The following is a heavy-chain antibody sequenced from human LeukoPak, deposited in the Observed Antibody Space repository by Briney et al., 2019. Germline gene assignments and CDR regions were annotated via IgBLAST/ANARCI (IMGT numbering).Heavy chain of an antibody. Sequence: GASVKVSCKASGYTFTGYDMHWVRQAPGQGLEWMGWINPNSGGTNYAQNFQGRVTMSRDTSISTAYMELSRLRSDDTAVYYCARAVGYGSGTYRQYYFHYWGQGTLVTVSS. CDR2: INPNSGGT. D-gene: IGHD3-10*01. J-gene: IGHJ4*02. V-gene: IGHV1-2*02. CDR3: ARAVGYGSGTYRQYYFHY. CDR1: GYTFTGYD.